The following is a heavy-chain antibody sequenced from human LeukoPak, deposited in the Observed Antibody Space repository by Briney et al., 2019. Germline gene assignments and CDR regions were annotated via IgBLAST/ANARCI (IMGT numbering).Heavy chain of an antibody. Sequence: PGGSLRLSCAASGFTFSSYAMHWVRQAAGKGLGWVAAISYDGSNKYYADSVKGRFTISRDNSKNTLYVQMNSLRTEDTAVYYCAKEGFSRGYYYYYYMDVWGKGTTVTVSS. J-gene: IGHJ6*03. CDR1: GFTFSSYA. CDR2: ISYDGSNK. D-gene: IGHD6-13*01. CDR3: AKEGFSRGYYYYYYMDV. V-gene: IGHV3-30*04.